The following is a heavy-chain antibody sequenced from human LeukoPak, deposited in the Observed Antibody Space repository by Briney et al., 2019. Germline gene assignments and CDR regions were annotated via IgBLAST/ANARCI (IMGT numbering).Heavy chain of an antibody. J-gene: IGHJ5*02. V-gene: IGHV3-23*01. CDR3: AKESGSYYVDWFDP. Sequence: GRSLRLSCAASGLTFSNYVMSWVRQAPGKGLEWVSAISGTGGSTYYADSVKGRFTISRDNSKNTLYLQMNSLRAEDTAVYYCAKESGSYYVDWFDPWGQGTLVTVSS. CDR2: ISGTGGST. D-gene: IGHD1-26*01. CDR1: GLTFSNYV.